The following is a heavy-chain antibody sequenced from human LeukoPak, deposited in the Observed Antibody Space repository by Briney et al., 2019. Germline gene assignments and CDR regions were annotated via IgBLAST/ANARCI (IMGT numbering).Heavy chain of an antibody. D-gene: IGHD3/OR15-3a*01. V-gene: IGHV4-59*01. CDR3: ARDGTEPFDY. J-gene: IGHJ4*02. Sequence: PSETLSLTCTVSGGSISSYYWSWIRQPPGKGLEWIGYIYYNGGTNYNPSLKSRVTISVDTSKNQFSLKLSSVTAADTAVYYCARDGTEPFDYWGQGTLVTVSS. CDR2: IYYNGGT. CDR1: GGSISSYY.